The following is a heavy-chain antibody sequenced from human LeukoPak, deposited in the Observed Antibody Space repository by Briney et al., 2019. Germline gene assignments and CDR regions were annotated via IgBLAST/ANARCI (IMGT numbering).Heavy chain of an antibody. V-gene: IGHV3-23*01. D-gene: IGHD1-1*01. Sequence: GGSLRLSCEASGFTFSTYVMSWVRQAPGKGLECVSSISGSGGTTYYADSVKGRFTISRDNSKNTVYLQMNSLKGEDTAIYYCAPNWNLDYWGQGSLVTVSS. CDR2: ISGSGGTT. CDR3: APNWNLDY. CDR1: GFTFSTYV. J-gene: IGHJ4*02.